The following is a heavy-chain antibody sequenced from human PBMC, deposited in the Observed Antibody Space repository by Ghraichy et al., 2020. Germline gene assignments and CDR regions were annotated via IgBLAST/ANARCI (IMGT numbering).Heavy chain of an antibody. Sequence: SETLSLTCTVSGGSISSSGNYWGWIRQPPGKGLEWIGTMYYNGHTYYNPSLTSRVTISADTSKNQLSLRLSSVTATDTAVYFCARPPDTYYDFWSGYYSNWFDLWGQGTLVTVSS. J-gene: IGHJ5*02. CDR1: GGSISSSGNY. CDR3: ARPPDTYYDFWSGYYSNWFDL. CDR2: MYYNGHT. D-gene: IGHD3-3*01. V-gene: IGHV4-39*01.